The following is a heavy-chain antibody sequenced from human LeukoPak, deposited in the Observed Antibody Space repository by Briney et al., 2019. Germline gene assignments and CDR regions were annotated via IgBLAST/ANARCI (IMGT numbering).Heavy chain of an antibody. CDR1: GGSISSYF. V-gene: IGHV4-59*12. CDR3: ARDRSYSSGTMFDP. CDR2: IYYSGST. Sequence: SETLSLTCTVSGGSISSYFWSWIRQPPGKGLEWIGYIYYSGSTNYNPSLKSRVTMSVDTSKNQFSLKLSSVTAADTAVYYCARDRSYSSGTMFDPWGQGTLVTVSS. D-gene: IGHD6-19*01. J-gene: IGHJ5*02.